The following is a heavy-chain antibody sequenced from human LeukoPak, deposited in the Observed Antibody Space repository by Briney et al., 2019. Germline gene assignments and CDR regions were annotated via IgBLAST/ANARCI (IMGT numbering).Heavy chain of an antibody. D-gene: IGHD1-26*01. CDR3: ARGGHGAADQ. J-gene: IGHJ5*02. V-gene: IGHV3-11*05. CDR2: ISPSTTHT. CDR1: GFTFSDYY. Sequence: GGTLRLSCAASGFTFSDYYMSWSPQAPGKGLEWLSYISPSTTHTSYADSVKGRVTISRDNANNLLYLQMNSLRAEDTAVYYCARGGHGAADQWGQGTLVTVSS.